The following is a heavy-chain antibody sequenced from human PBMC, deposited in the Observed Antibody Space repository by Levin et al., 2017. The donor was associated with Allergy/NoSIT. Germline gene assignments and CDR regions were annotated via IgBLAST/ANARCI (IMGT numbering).Heavy chain of an antibody. J-gene: IGHJ6*02. D-gene: IGHD3-3*01. Sequence: PSETLSLTCTVSGGSISSYYWSWIRQPPGKGLEWIGYIYYSGSTNYNPSLKSRVTISVDTSKNQFSLKLSSVTAADTAVYYCARANLGSYDFWSGYFSRNPRSYYYYGMDVWGQGTTVTVSS. V-gene: IGHV4-59*01. CDR1: GGSISSYY. CDR3: ARANLGSYDFWSGYFSRNPRSYYYYGMDV. CDR2: IYYSGST.